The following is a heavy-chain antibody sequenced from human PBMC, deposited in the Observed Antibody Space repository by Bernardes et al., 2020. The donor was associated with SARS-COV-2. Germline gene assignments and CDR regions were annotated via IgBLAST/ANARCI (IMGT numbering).Heavy chain of an antibody. J-gene: IGHJ5*02. V-gene: IGHV3-43D*04. CDR1: GFTFDDYA. D-gene: IGHD3-10*01. Sequence: GSLRLSCAASGFTFDDYAMHWVRQAPGKGLEWVSLISWDGGSTYYADSVKGRFTISRDNSKNSLYLQMNSLRAEDTALYYCAKMAVRGVMTARWFDPWGQGTLVTVSS. CDR2: ISWDGGST. CDR3: AKMAVRGVMTARWFDP.